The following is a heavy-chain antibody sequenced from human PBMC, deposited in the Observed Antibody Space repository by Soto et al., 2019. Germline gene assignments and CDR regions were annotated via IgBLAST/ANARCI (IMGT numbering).Heavy chain of an antibody. V-gene: IGHV4-39*01. D-gene: IGHD2-2*01. J-gene: IGHJ6*02. Sequence: SETLSLTCSVSGGSISSKSYSWGWIRQPPGKGLEWIGTFYYSENTYYNPSLKSRVTISVDTSKNQFSLKLSSVTAADTAVYYCANLAGYCSGNSCHGDYAMAVWGQGTTVPVSS. CDR3: ANLAGYCSGNSCHGDYAMAV. CDR2: FYYSENT. CDR1: GGSISSKSYS.